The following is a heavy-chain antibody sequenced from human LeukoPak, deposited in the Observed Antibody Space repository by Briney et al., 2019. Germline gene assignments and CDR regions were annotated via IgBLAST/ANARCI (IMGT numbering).Heavy chain of an antibody. CDR2: ISGSGGST. J-gene: IGHJ6*02. Sequence: GGSLRLSCAASGFTFSTYAVSRVRQAPGKGLEWVSDISGSGGSTYYADSVKGRFTISRDNSKDTVYLQMNSLRVDDTAVYYCARSNREQLVRSYGLDVWGQGTTVTVSS. V-gene: IGHV3-23*01. CDR1: GFTFSTYA. CDR3: ARSNREQLVRSYGLDV. D-gene: IGHD6-13*01.